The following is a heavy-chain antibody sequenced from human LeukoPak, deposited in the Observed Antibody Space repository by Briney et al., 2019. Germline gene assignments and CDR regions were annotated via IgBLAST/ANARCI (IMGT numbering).Heavy chain of an antibody. V-gene: IGHV3-11*04. CDR1: GFTFSDWW. CDR2: ISPSDSSI. Sequence: GGSLRLSCAASGFTFSDWWLSWIRQAPGKGLEWVSYISPSDSSIYYADSVKGRFTISRDNAKNSLYLQMNSLRAEDTAVYYCARDRGPDYYYGMDVWGQGTTVTVSS. J-gene: IGHJ6*02. CDR3: ARDRGPDYYYGMDV.